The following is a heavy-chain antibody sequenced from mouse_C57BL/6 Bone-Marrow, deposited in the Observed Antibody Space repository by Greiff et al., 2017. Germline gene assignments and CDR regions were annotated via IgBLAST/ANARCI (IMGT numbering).Heavy chain of an antibody. CDR3: ARGGHSSGYVRAWFAY. J-gene: IGHJ3*01. CDR2: ISYDGSN. D-gene: IGHD3-1*01. Sequence: EVQLVESGPGLVKPSQSLSLTCSVTGYSITSGYYWNWIRQFPGNKLEWMGYISYDGSNNYNPSLKNRISITRDTSKNQFFLKLNSVTTEDTATYYCARGGHSSGYVRAWFAYWGQGTLVTVSA. V-gene: IGHV3-6*01. CDR1: GYSITSGYY.